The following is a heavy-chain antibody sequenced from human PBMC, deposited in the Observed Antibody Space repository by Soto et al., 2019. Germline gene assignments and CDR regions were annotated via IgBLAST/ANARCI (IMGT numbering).Heavy chain of an antibody. V-gene: IGHV4-59*08. Sequence: QVQLQESGPGLVKPSETLSLTCTVSGGSISSYYWSWIRPPPGTGLGWIGYSYYSGSTNYYPSLRSTVAVYVDTSKSPFSLKLGTVTAAAAAVYSCAGRYGGSLDYWGQGTLVTVSS. CDR1: GGSISSYY. CDR2: SYYSGST. J-gene: IGHJ4*02. CDR3: AGRYGGSLDY. D-gene: IGHD2-15*01.